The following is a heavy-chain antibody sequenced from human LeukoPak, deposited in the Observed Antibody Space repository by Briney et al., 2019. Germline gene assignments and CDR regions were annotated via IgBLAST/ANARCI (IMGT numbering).Heavy chain of an antibody. D-gene: IGHD4-17*01. V-gene: IGHV4-59*11. CDR3: ARDLVTVTKGFDI. Sequence: SETLSLTCAVSADSFSSHYWTWIRQPPGKGLEWIGYISYIGSTNYNPSLKSRVTISIDTSKNQFSLKLTSVTAADTAVYYCARDLVTVTKGFDIWGQGAMVSVSS. CDR2: ISYIGST. CDR1: ADSFSSHY. J-gene: IGHJ3*02.